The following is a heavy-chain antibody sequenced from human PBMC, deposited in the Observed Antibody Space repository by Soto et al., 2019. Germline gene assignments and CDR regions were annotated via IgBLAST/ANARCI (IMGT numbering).Heavy chain of an antibody. D-gene: IGHD6-13*01. CDR2: IKNKPHSYTT. Sequence: EVQLVESGGGLVQPGGSLRLSCAASGFSFSDHFIDWVRQAPGKGLEWIGRIKNKPHSYTTQYAASVEGIFTISRDDSKKLVFLQMNSLKTEDTAVYYCAREFGIGAAEDFLDVWGQGTTVTVSS. J-gene: IGHJ6*02. CDR1: GFSFSDHF. CDR3: AREFGIGAAEDFLDV. V-gene: IGHV3-72*01.